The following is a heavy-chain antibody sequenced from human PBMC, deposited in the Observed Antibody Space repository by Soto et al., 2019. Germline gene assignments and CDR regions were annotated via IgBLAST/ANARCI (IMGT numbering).Heavy chain of an antibody. D-gene: IGHD3-3*01. J-gene: IGHJ6*02. Sequence: EVQLLESGGGLVQPGGSPRLSCAASGFTFSNYAMTWVRQAPGKGLEWVSSVSADGDTTYYADSVRGRFTISRDSSKTTLYLRMNNLRAEDTAIYYCVKDWSGNTCPCMDVWGQGTTVTVSS. CDR2: VSADGDTT. CDR3: VKDWSGNTCPCMDV. CDR1: GFTFSNYA. V-gene: IGHV3-23*01.